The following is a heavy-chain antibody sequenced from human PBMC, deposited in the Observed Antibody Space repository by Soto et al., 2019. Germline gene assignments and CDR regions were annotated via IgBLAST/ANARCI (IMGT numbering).Heavy chain of an antibody. CDR1: GGTFSSYA. V-gene: IGHV1-69*06. CDR3: ARGTLEWRYYYYYGMDV. J-gene: IGHJ6*02. D-gene: IGHD3-3*01. Sequence: GASVKVSCKASGGTFSSYAISWVRQAPGQGLEWMGGIIPIFGTANYAQKFQGRVTITADKSTSTAYMELSSLRSEDTAVYYCARGTLEWRYYYYYGMDVWGQGTTVTVSS. CDR2: IIPIFGTA.